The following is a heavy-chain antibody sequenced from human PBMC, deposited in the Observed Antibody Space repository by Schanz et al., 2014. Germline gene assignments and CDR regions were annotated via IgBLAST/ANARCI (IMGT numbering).Heavy chain of an antibody. CDR3: TKWANEGGGGYCHFDL. Sequence: QVQLVESGGGVVQPGGSLRLSCAASGFTFSNYGIHWVRQAPGKGLEWVAVIYYDGGLRFFADSVRGRVTISRDNSNNIVYLQMNSLRAEDTAIYYCTKWANEGGGGYCHFDLWGQGTLVTVSS. CDR2: IYYDGGLR. D-gene: IGHD2-21*01. J-gene: IGHJ4*02. V-gene: IGHV3-33*06. CDR1: GFTFSNYG.